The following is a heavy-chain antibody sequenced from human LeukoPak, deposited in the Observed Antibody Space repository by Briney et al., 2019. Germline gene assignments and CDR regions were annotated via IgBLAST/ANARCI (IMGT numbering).Heavy chain of an antibody. V-gene: IGHV3-23*01. CDR2: INAVDANT. CDR3: AKQFLDAN. CDR1: GFDFGKFA. Sequence: GGSLILSCAASGFDFGKFAMTWVRQGPGKGLEWVSTINAVDANTYYADSVRGRFTVSRDNSKKTLYLQMRRLGAEDTATYYCAKQFLDANWGQGTRVTVSS. J-gene: IGHJ4*02. D-gene: IGHD5-24*01.